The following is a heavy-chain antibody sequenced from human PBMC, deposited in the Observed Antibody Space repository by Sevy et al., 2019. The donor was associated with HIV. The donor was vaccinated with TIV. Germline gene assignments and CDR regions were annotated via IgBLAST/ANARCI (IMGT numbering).Heavy chain of an antibody. CDR1: GGNLHNYG. D-gene: IGHD2-2*02. J-gene: IGHJ3*02. CDR2: LIPIFRTS. V-gene: IGHV1-69*06. Sequence: ASVKVSCKASGGNLHNYGINWVRQAPGQGLEWMGGLIPIFRTSTYAQNFRGRITFAADKATSTFYLEMSSLRADDTAVYYCSRDRGPAAISDAFDIWGQGTMVTVSS. CDR3: SRDRGPAAISDAFDI.